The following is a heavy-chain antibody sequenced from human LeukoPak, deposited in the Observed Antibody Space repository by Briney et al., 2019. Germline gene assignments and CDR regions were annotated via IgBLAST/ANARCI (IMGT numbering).Heavy chain of an antibody. CDR1: GASVSGSPYY. CDR2: IYYSGST. D-gene: IGHD3-22*01. CDR3: ARSSPDSSGYYQPPDY. J-gene: IGHJ4*02. V-gene: IGHV4-61*01. Sequence: PSETLSLTCTVSGASVSGSPYYWGWIRQPPGKGLEWIGYIYYSGSTNYNPSLKSRVTISVDTSKNQFSLKLSSVTAADTAVYYCARSSPDSSGYYQPPDYWGQGTLVTVSS.